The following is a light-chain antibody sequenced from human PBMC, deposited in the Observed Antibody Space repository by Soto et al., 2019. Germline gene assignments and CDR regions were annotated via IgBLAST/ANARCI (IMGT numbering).Light chain of an antibody. Sequence: EIVMTQSPANLSVSPGERATLSCRASQSVSSNLAWYQQKPGQAPRLLIYGASTRATGIPARFSGSGSGTEFTLTISSLQSEDFAVYYCQQYNNWPPVTVGQGTKLEIK. J-gene: IGKJ2*01. CDR3: QQYNNWPPVT. CDR2: GAS. CDR1: QSVSSN. V-gene: IGKV3-15*01.